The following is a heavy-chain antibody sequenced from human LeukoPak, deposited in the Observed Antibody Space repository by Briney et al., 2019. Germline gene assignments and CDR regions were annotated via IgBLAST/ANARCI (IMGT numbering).Heavy chain of an antibody. CDR3: ARHGSWSFDY. CDR1: GFTYSSHA. D-gene: IGHD6-13*01. V-gene: IGHV3-23*01. CDR2: ITSGSGSNV. Sequence: GGSLRLSCAASGFTYSSHAMSWVRQAPGKGLEWVSAITSGSGSNVYYTDSLKGRFTISRDNSKNTLYLQMNSLRAEDTAVYYCARHGSWSFDYWGQGTLVTVSA. J-gene: IGHJ4*02.